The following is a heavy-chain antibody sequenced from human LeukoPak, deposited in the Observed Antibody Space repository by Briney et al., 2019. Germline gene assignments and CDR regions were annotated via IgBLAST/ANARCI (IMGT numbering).Heavy chain of an antibody. J-gene: IGHJ4*02. CDR3: TKRDGQSFDY. V-gene: IGHV3-23*01. CDR2: ILQDAETT. Sequence: GGSLRLSCAACGLSFSTSMMSWVRRVPGQALEWGSTILQDAETTYYADSVRGRFTISRDNFKDTLFLQRSSVRAEDTAIYYCTKRDGQSFDYWGQGALVTVSS. CDR1: GLSFSTSM. D-gene: IGHD5-24*01.